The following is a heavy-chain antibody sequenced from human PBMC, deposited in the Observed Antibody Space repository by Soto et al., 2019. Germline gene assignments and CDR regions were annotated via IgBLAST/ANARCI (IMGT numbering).Heavy chain of an antibody. D-gene: IGHD3-16*01. CDR3: ARQGEPYISPRDSYGMDV. Sequence: QVQLVQSGAELKKPGASVKVSCKSSGYNFINYYVHWVRQAPGQGLEWMGWINPHSGDTDYAKKFQGRVTMTRDRSISTVFMELNRLTSDDTALYLCARQGEPYISPRDSYGMDVWGQGTSVTVSS. J-gene: IGHJ6*02. CDR1: GYNFINYY. V-gene: IGHV1-2*02. CDR2: INPHSGDT.